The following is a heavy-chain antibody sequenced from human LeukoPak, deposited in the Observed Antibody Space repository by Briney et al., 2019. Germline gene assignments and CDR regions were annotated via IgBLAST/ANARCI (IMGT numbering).Heavy chain of an antibody. V-gene: IGHV3-21*01. CDR3: ARAFTRITIFGVVTIPSYFDY. J-gene: IGHJ4*02. D-gene: IGHD3-3*01. CDR1: GFTFSSYS. Sequence: GGSLRLSCAASGFTFSSYSMNWVRQAPGKGLEWVSSISSSSSYIYYADSVKGRFTISRDNAKNSLYLQMNSLRAEDTAVYYCARAFTRITIFGVVTIPSYFDYWGQGTLVTVSS. CDR2: ISSSSSYI.